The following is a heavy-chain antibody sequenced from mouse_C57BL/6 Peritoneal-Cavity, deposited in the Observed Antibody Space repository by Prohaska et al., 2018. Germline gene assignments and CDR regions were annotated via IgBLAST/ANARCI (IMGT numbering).Heavy chain of an antibody. CDR1: GYTFTSYW. V-gene: IGHV1-50*01. CDR3: AKQLRLRGFAY. CDR2: IDPSDSYT. J-gene: IGHJ3*01. Sequence: QVQLQQPGAELVKPGASVKLSCKASGYTFTSYWMQWVKQRPGKGLEWIGEIDPSDSYTNYNQKFKGKATLTVDTSSSTAYMQLSSLTSEDSAVYYCAKQLRLRGFAYWGQGTLVTVSA. D-gene: IGHD3-2*02.